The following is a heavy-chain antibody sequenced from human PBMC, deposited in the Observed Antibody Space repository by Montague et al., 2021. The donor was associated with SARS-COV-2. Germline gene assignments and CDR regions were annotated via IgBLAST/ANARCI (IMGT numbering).Heavy chain of an antibody. CDR3: ARGDGVVVAAPYI. J-gene: IGHJ3*02. CDR2: MYDSGST. CDR1: GGSISNGGYY. D-gene: IGHD2-15*01. Sequence: TLSLTCTVSGGSISNGGYYCSRIRQHPGKGLEWIGYMYDSGSTYYNPSLTSRVTMSLDTSKNQFSLKLSSVTAADTAVYYCARGDGVVVAAPYIWGRGTMVTVSS. V-gene: IGHV4-31*03.